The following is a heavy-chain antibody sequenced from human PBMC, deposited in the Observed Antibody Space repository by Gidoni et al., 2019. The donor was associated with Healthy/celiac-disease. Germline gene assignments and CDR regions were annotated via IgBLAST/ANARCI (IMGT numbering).Heavy chain of an antibody. J-gene: IGHJ4*02. V-gene: IGHV3-23*01. CDR3: AKGGDSTVVTQLDY. CDR1: GFLFSSYA. CDR2: ISGSGVGT. D-gene: IGHD4-17*01. Sequence: EVQLLESGGGLVQPGGSLRLSCAASGFLFSSYAMSWVRQAPGKGLEWVSVISGSGVGTHYADSVKGRFTISRDNSKNTLYLQMNSLRAEDTAVYYCAKGGDSTVVTQLDYWGQGTLVTVSS.